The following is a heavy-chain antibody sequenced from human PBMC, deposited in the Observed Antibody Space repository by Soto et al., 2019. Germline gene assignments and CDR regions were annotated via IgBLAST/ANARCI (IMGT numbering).Heavy chain of an antibody. Sequence: SETLSLTCTVSGGSISSSSYYWGWIRQPPGKGLEWIGSIYYSGSTYYNPSLKSRVTISVDTSKNQFSLKLSSVTAADTAVYYCSRFIVATIGSAGRDVFDIWGQRTM. CDR3: SRFIVATIGSAGRDVFDI. CDR1: GGSISSSSYY. D-gene: IGHD5-12*01. J-gene: IGHJ3*02. CDR2: IYYSGST. V-gene: IGHV4-39*01.